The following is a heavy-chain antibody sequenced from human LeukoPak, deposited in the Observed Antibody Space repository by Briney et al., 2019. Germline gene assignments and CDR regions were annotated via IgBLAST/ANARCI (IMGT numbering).Heavy chain of an antibody. CDR3: ARGEAAVAGTPGMHWYFDL. Sequence: SVKVSCKASGGIFRRYAIIWVRQVPGQGLEWMGGLVPIFGTPNYAQKFQGRVTITTDDSADESTGTAYMELRSLRSDDTAVYYCARGEAAVAGTPGMHWYFDLWGRGTLVTVSS. D-gene: IGHD6-19*01. CDR2: LVPIFGTP. V-gene: IGHV1-69*13. CDR1: GGIFRRYA. J-gene: IGHJ2*01.